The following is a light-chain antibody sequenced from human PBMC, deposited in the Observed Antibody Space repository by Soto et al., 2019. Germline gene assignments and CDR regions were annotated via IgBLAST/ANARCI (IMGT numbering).Light chain of an antibody. V-gene: IGKV3-11*01. CDR2: DAS. J-gene: IGKJ1*01. CDR3: QQRSNWPLTWT. CDR1: QSVSSY. Sequence: IVVTLSPATLALSTGERATLSCRASQSVSSYLAWYQQKPGQAPRLLIYDASNRATGIPARFSGSGSGTDFTLTISSLEPEDFAVYYCQQRSNWPLTWTFGQGTKVDIK.